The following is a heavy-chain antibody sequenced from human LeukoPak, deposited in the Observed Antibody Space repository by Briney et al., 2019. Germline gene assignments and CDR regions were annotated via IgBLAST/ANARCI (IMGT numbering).Heavy chain of an antibody. CDR1: GFTFSSFG. J-gene: IGHJ6*02. Sequence: GGSLRLSCAASGFTFSSFGIHWVRQSPGKGLEWVAFIRHDASKTYFVDSVKGRFTISRDNSKNTLYLQMNSLRAEDTAVYYCAKDLSYGPGYGMDVWGQGTTVTVSS. CDR2: IRHDASKT. D-gene: IGHD2-21*01. V-gene: IGHV3-30*02. CDR3: AKDLSYGPGYGMDV.